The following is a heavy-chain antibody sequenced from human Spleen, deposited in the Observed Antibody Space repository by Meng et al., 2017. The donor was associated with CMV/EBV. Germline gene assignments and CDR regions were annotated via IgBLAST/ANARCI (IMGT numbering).Heavy chain of an antibody. CDR3: ARGLSAVAVHFDY. J-gene: IGHJ4*02. CDR1: GFTFLCYG. CDR2: IWYDGSNK. Sequence: CAASGFTFLCYGLHLVRQAPGKGLEWVAVIWYDGSNKYYADSVKGRFTISRDNSKNTLYLQMNSLRAEDTAVYYCARGLSAVAVHFDYWGQGTLVTVSS. V-gene: IGHV3-33*01. D-gene: IGHD6-19*01.